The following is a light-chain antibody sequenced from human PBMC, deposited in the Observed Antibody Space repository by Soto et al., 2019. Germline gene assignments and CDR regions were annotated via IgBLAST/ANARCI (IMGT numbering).Light chain of an antibody. CDR3: QQYNNWPLT. Sequence: ETVMTQSPATLSVSPGERATLSCRASQSVRNNLAWYKQKSGQAPRLLIYGASIRATGIPARFSGSGSGTDFTLTISSLQSEDFAVYHCQQYNNWPLTFGGGTKVEIK. J-gene: IGKJ4*01. CDR2: GAS. CDR1: QSVRNN. V-gene: IGKV3D-15*01.